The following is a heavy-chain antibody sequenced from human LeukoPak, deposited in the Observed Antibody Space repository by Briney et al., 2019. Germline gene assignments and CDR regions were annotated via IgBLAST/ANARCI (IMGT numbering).Heavy chain of an antibody. D-gene: IGHD6-13*01. CDR1: GFTFSSYA. CDR2: ISTRGGAT. J-gene: IGHJ4*02. Sequence: GGSLRLSCAASGFTFSSYAMTWVRQAPGKGLEWVSGISTRGGATSYADSVQGRFTISRDNSKNTLYLQMNSLRAEDTAVYYCAKGHTSNWYLFDQWGQGTLATVSS. CDR3: AKGHTSNWYLFDQ. V-gene: IGHV3-23*01.